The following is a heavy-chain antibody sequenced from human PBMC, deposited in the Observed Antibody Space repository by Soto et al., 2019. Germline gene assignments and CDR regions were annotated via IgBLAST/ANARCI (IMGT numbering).Heavy chain of an antibody. CDR3: AREETAWPLAYGLDV. J-gene: IGHJ6*02. D-gene: IGHD2-21*02. CDR2: ISSRSDT. CDR1: GFSFSTYS. V-gene: IGHV3-21*01. Sequence: GGSLRLSCVASGFSFSTYSMNWVRQAPGKGLEWVSSISSRSDTYYADSVKGRFTISRDNAKNSVSLQMDSLRAEDAAVYYCAREETAWPLAYGLDVWGQGTTVTVSS.